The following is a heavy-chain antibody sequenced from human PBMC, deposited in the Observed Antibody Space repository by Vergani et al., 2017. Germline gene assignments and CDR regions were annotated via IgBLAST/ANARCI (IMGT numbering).Heavy chain of an antibody. Sequence: QVQLVQSGAEVKKPGSSVKVSCKASGGTFSSYAISWVRQAPGQGLEWMGGIIPIVGTANYAQKFQGRVTITADESTTTAYMELSSLRSEDTAVYYCAGARWRTFRYSSSWDLDYWGQGTLVTVSS. J-gene: IGHJ4*02. CDR3: AGARWRTFRYSSSWDLDY. V-gene: IGHV1-69*13. D-gene: IGHD6-13*01. CDR2: IIPIVGTA. CDR1: GGTFSSYA.